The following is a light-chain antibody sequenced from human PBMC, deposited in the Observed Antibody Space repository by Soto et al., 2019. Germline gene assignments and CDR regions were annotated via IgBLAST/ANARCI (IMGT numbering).Light chain of an antibody. J-gene: IGKJ5*01. CDR3: QQYGSSST. V-gene: IGKV3-20*01. CDR2: GAS. Sequence: IVLTQSPGTLSLSPGDRASLSCRASQSVSSSYLAWYQQKPGQAPRILIYGASSRPTGIPDRLSGSGSGTDFTLTISRMEPEDFAVYYCQQYGSSSTFGQGTRLEIK. CDR1: QSVSSSY.